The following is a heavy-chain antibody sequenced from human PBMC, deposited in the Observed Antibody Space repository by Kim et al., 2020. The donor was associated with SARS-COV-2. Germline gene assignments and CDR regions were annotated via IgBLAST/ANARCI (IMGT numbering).Heavy chain of an antibody. CDR2: SNT. J-gene: IGHJ4*02. V-gene: IGHV3-33*01. Sequence: SNTYYADSVKGRFTNSRDNSKNTLYLQMNSLRAEDTAVYYCARATDFWLDYWGQGTLVTVSS. CDR3: ARATDFWLDY. D-gene: IGHD3-3*01.